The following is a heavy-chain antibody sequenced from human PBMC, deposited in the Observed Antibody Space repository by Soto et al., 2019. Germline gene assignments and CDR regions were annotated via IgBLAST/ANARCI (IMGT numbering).Heavy chain of an antibody. CDR1: GYTFTSYG. CDR2: ISTYNGNT. J-gene: IGHJ3*02. CDR3: ARDPGYSSTWHQAFDI. D-gene: IGHD5-12*01. Sequence: QVQLVQSGAEVKKPGASVKVSCKASGYTFTSYGISWVRQAPGQGPEWMGRISTYNGNTNYVQKLQGIVTMITDTSTNTAYMELRSLRYDDTAVYYCARDPGYSSTWHQAFDIWGQGTMVTVSS. V-gene: IGHV1-18*01.